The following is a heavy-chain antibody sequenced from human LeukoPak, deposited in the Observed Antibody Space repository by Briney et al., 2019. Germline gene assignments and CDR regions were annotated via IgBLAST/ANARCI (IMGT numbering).Heavy chain of an antibody. Sequence: PGGSLRLSCAASGFTFSSSAMHWVRQAPGKGLEWVAVISYHGRNKYYADSVKGRFSISRDNSKNTLYLQMNTLRAEDTAVYYCARGAHHIGTVERPPFDYWGQGTLVTVSS. V-gene: IGHV3-30*04. D-gene: IGHD1/OR15-1a*01. CDR1: GFTFSSSA. CDR2: ISYHGRNK. CDR3: ARGAHHIGTVERPPFDY. J-gene: IGHJ4*02.